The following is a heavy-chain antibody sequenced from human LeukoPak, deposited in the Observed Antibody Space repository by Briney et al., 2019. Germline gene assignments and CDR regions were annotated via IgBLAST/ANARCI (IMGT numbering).Heavy chain of an antibody. J-gene: IGHJ4*02. D-gene: IGHD2-2*01. CDR1: GGTFSSYA. Sequence: SVKVSCKASGGTFSSYAISWVRQAPGQGLEWMGGIIPIFGTANYAQKFQGRVTITTDESTSTAYMELSSLRSEDTAVYYCARGIGPIKGQLPGLDYWGQGTLVTVSS. CDR2: IIPIFGTA. V-gene: IGHV1-69*05. CDR3: ARGIGPIKGQLPGLDY.